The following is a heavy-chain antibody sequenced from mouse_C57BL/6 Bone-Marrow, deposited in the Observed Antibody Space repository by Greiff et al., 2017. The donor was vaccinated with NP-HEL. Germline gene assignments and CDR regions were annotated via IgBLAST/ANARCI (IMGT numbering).Heavy chain of an antibody. V-gene: IGHV1-72*01. CDR1: GYTFTSYL. J-gene: IGHJ2*01. Sequence: VKLQQSGAELVKPGASVKLSCKASGYTFTSYLMHWVKQRPGRGLEWIGRIDPNSGGNKYNEKFKSKATLTVDKPSSTAYMQLNSLTSEDSAVYYCARYYYGSSSFDYWGQGTTLTVSS. D-gene: IGHD1-1*01. CDR2: IDPNSGGN. CDR3: ARYYYGSSSFDY.